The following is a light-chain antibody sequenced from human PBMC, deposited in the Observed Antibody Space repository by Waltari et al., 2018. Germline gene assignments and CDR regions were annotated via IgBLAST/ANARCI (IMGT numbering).Light chain of an antibody. J-gene: IGKJ1*01. V-gene: IGKV2-30*02. CDR3: MQGTHWPWT. CDR2: KVS. Sequence: DVVMTQSPLSLPVTLGQPASISCRSSKSLVHSDGKTYLNWFLQRPGQSPRRLIYKVSNRDSGVPDRFSGSGAGTDFTLKISRVEAEDVGVYYCMQGTHWPWTFGQGTKVEIK. CDR1: KSLVHSDGKTY.